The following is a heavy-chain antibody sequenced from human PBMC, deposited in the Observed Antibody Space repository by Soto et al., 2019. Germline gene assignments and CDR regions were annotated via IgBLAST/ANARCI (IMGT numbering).Heavy chain of an antibody. Sequence: GGSLRLSCAASGFTFSSSWMNWVRQAPGKGLEWVADIKQDGSEKYYVDSLKGRFTISRDNAKNSLYLQMNSLRAEDMAVYYCARGDYFDRRFDSWGQGTLVTVSS. CDR3: ARGDYFDRRFDS. V-gene: IGHV3-7*03. D-gene: IGHD3-22*01. CDR2: IKQDGSEK. CDR1: GFTFSSSW. J-gene: IGHJ4*02.